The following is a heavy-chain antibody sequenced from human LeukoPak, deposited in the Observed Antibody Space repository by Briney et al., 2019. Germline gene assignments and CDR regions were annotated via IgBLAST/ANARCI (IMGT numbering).Heavy chain of an antibody. J-gene: IGHJ4*02. V-gene: IGHV3-64D*09. CDR2: ISSNGGST. D-gene: IGHD6-19*01. Sequence: PGGSLRLPCSASGFTFSSYAMYWVRQAPGKGLEYVSGISSNGGSTYYADSVKGRFTISRDNSKNTLYLQMSSLRAEDTAVYYCVKITSSSGGDYWGQGTLVTVSS. CDR3: VKITSSSGGDY. CDR1: GFTFSSYA.